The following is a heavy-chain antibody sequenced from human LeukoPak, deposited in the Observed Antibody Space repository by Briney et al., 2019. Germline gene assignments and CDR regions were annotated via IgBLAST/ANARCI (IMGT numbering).Heavy chain of an antibody. CDR2: ISSDSNYI. CDR3: ASRYCTSTNCYAFDI. J-gene: IGHJ3*02. V-gene: IGHV3-21*01. D-gene: IGHD2-2*01. Sequence: GGSLRLSCAASGFTFSSYSMNWVRQAPGKGLEWVSSISSDSNYIFYADSVQGRFTISRDNAENSLFLQMNSLGAEDTAVYYCASRYCTSTNCYAFDIWGQGTMVTVSS. CDR1: GFTFSSYS.